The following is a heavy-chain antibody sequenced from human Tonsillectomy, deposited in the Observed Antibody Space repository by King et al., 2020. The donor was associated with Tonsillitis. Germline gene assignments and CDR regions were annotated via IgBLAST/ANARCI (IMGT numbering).Heavy chain of an antibody. CDR1: GFTFSDYY. D-gene: IGHD6-19*01. J-gene: IGHJ3*02. V-gene: IGHV3-11*05. CDR3: ARFKGQWLVLGAFDI. CDR2: ISSSSSYT. Sequence: VQLVESGGGLVKPGGSLRLSCAASGFTFSDYYMSWIRQAPGKGLEWVSYISSSSSYTNYADSVKGRFTISRDNAKNSLYLQMNSLRAEDTAVYYCARFKGQWLVLGAFDIWGQGTMVTVSS.